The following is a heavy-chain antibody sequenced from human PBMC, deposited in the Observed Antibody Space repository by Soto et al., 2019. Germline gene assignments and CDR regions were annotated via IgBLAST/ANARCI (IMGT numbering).Heavy chain of an antibody. V-gene: IGHV4-39*01. Sequence: SDTLSLTCSVFGGSISNLTSHSGWIRQPPGKGLDWIGSIYYSGSTYYNPSLNSRVTISVDTSKNQFSLKLSSVTAADTAVYYCARLLTKVTGYYGMDVWGQGTTVT. CDR1: GGSISNLTSH. CDR3: ARLLTKVTGYYGMDV. D-gene: IGHD4-4*01. J-gene: IGHJ6*02. CDR2: IYYSGST.